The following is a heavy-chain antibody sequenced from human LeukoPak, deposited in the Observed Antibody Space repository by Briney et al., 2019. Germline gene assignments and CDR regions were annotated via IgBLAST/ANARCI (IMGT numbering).Heavy chain of an antibody. Sequence: PSETLSLTCAVYGGSFSGYYWSWIRQPPGKGLEWIGEINHSGSTNYNPSLKSRVTISVDTSKNQFSLKLSSVTAADTAVYYCARGLPITGTTFYYYGMGVWGQGTTVTVSS. J-gene: IGHJ6*02. CDR3: ARGLPITGTTFYYYGMGV. D-gene: IGHD1-7*01. V-gene: IGHV4-34*01. CDR2: INHSGST. CDR1: GGSFSGYY.